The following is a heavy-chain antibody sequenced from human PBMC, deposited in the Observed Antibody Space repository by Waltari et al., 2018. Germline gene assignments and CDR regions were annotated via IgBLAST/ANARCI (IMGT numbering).Heavy chain of an antibody. CDR1: GFTVSSYW. V-gene: IGHV3-74*01. Sequence: EVQLVESGGGLVQPGGSLRRSCAASGFTVSSYWLHWVRHAHGKGLVWVARINSDGSSTSYADSVKGRFTISRDNAKNTLYLQMNSLRAEDTAVYYCARDGSHSGSPKRAFDIWGQGTMVTVSS. CDR2: INSDGSST. J-gene: IGHJ3*02. CDR3: ARDGSHSGSPKRAFDI. D-gene: IGHD1-26*01.